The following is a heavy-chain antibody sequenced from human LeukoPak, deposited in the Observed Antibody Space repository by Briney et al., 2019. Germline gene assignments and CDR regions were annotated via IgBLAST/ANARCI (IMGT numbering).Heavy chain of an antibody. J-gene: IGHJ4*02. CDR1: GFPFDDYG. CDR3: AKDFGPRGVGATPQY. V-gene: IGHV3-43D*03. D-gene: IGHD1-26*01. Sequence: GGSLRISCAASGFPFDDYGMLWVPQGPGKGLEWVSFISWHGETTYYSDSVKGRFTISRDSGTNSLYLQMNRLRTEDTGFYYCAKDFGPRGVGATPQYWGQGTVVIVSS. CDR2: ISWHGETT.